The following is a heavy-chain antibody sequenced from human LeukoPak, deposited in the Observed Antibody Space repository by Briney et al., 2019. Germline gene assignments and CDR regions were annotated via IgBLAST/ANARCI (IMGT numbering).Heavy chain of an antibody. J-gene: IGHJ4*02. CDR2: ISAYNGNT. Sequence: ASVKFSCKASGYTFTSYGISWVRQAPGQGLEWMGWISAYNGNTNYAQKLQGRVTMTTDTSTSTACMELRSLRSDDTAVYYCASSGSYLGYFDYWGQGTLVTVPS. CDR1: GYTFTSYG. V-gene: IGHV1-18*01. CDR3: ASSGSYLGYFDY. D-gene: IGHD1-26*01.